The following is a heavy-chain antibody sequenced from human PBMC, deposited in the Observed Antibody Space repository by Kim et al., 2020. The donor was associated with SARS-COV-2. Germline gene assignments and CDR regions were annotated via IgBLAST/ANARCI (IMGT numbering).Heavy chain of an antibody. J-gene: IGHJ4*02. Sequence: SETLSLTCAVYGGSFSGYYWSWIRQPPGKGLEWIGEINHSGSTNYNPSLKSRVTISVDTSKNQFSLELSSVTAADTAVYYCARARVVVPAAICDFDYWGQGTLVTVSS. CDR1: GGSFSGYY. D-gene: IGHD2-2*01. CDR2: INHSGST. V-gene: IGHV4-34*01. CDR3: ARARVVVPAAICDFDY.